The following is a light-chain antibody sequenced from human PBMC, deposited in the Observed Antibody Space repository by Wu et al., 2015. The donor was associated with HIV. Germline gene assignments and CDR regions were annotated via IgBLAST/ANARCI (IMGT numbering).Light chain of an antibody. Sequence: DMEMTQSPSSLSASVGDTVTTTCRTSETIRIFLNWYQQKPGKAPKLLIHSASRLQSGVPSRFSGSGSGTHFTLTINSLQPEDFATYYCQRSLNTPYTFGQGTKAGDQT. V-gene: IGKV1-39*01. CDR3: QRSLNTPYT. CDR1: ETIRIF. CDR2: SAS. J-gene: IGKJ2*01.